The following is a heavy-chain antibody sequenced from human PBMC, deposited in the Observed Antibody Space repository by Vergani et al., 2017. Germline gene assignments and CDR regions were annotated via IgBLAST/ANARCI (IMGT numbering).Heavy chain of an antibody. CDR1: GFTFSSYA. CDR2: ISYDGSNK. D-gene: IGHD3-22*01. Sequence: QVQLMESGGGVVQPGRSLRLSCAASGFTFSSYAMHWVRQAPGKGLEWVAVISYDGSNKYYADSVKGRFTISRDNSKNTLYLQMNSLRAEDTAVYYCARQDTYYYDSSGRHYFDYWGQGTLVTVSS. CDR3: ARQDTYYYDSSGRHYFDY. J-gene: IGHJ4*02. V-gene: IGHV3-30-3*01.